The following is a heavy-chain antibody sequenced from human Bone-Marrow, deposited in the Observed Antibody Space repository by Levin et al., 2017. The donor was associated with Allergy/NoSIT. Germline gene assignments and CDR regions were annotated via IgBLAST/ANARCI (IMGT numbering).Heavy chain of an antibody. CDR1: GDTLGDLS. D-gene: IGHD2-21*01. CDR3: TPAYYFEN. J-gene: IGHJ4*02. CDR2: VDPEDKET. V-gene: IGHV1-24*01. Sequence: GESLKISCKVSGDTLGDLSMHWVRQVPGKGLEWMGGVDPEDKETVYAQKFQGRLTLTEDTSTDTAYMDLSSLTSEDTAIYYCTPAYYFENWGQGTLVTVSS.